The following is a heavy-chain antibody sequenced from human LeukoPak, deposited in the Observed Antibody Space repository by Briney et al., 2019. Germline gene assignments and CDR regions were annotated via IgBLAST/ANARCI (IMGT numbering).Heavy chain of an antibody. J-gene: IGHJ4*02. CDR1: GFTFSSYA. CDR3: ANHLYDFWSGTRNFDY. Sequence: GGSLRLSCAASGFTFSSYAMSWVRQAPGKGLEWVSAISGSGGSTYYADSVKGRFTISRDNSKNTLYLQMNSLRAEDTAVYYCANHLYDFWSGTRNFDYWGQGTLVTVSS. CDR2: ISGSGGST. D-gene: IGHD3-3*01. V-gene: IGHV3-23*01.